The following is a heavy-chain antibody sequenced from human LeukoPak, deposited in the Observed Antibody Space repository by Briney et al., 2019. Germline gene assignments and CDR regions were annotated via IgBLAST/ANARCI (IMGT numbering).Heavy chain of an antibody. CDR1: GGAFHSYI. CDR3: ARDQRPSCLGGICYSGDY. D-gene: IGHD2-15*01. CDR2: IVPIIGTA. J-gene: IGHJ4*02. V-gene: IGHV1-69*13. Sequence: SVKVSCKASGGAFHSYIVTWVRQAPGQGLEWMGGIVPIIGTANYAQKFQGRVTITADDSTSTAYMELRSLRSEDTAIYYCARDQRPSCLGGICYSGDYWGQGTLVTVTS.